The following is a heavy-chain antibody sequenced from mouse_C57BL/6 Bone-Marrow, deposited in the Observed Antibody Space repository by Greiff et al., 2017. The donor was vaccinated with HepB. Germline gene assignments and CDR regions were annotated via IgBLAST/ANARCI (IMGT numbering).Heavy chain of an antibody. J-gene: IGHJ4*01. Sequence: VKLMESGAELVKPGASVKISCKASGYAFSSYWMNWVKQRPGKGLEWIGQIYPGDGDTNYNGKFKGKATLTADKSSSTAYMQLSSLTSEDSAVYFCARSEITGAMDYWGQGTSVTVSS. CDR2: IYPGDGDT. CDR3: ARSEITGAMDY. CDR1: GYAFSSYW. V-gene: IGHV1-80*01.